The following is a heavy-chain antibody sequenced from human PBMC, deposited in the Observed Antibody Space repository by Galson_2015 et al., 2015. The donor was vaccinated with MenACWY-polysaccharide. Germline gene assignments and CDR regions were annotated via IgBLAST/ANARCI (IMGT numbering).Heavy chain of an antibody. CDR2: IHSSGST. CDR1: GGSITGYY. J-gene: IGHJ2*01. V-gene: IGHV4-4*07. CDR3: ARRSLDNWYFDL. Sequence: ETLSLTCTVSGGSITGYYWSWIRPPAGKGLEWIGRIHSSGSTTYNPSLKSRGTLSVDTSKNQLSLTLNSVTAADTAVYHCARRSLDNWYFDLWGRGTLVIVSS. D-gene: IGHD1-1*01.